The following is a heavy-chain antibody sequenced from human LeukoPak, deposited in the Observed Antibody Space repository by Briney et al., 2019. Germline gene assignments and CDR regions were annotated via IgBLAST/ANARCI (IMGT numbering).Heavy chain of an antibody. CDR3: ATGRASSWYHAFDI. CDR2: FDPEDGET. Sequence: GPSVKVSCKVSGYTLTELSMHWVRQAPGKGLEWMGGFDPEDGETIYAQKFQGRVTMTEDTSTDTAYMELSSLRSEDTAVYYCATGRASSWYHAFDIWGQGTMVTVSS. V-gene: IGHV1-24*01. J-gene: IGHJ3*02. CDR1: GYTLTELS. D-gene: IGHD6-13*01.